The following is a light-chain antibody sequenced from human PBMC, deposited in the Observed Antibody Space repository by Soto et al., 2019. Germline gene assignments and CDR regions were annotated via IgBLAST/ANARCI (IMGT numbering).Light chain of an antibody. J-gene: IGLJ2*01. Sequence: QSVLTQPASVSGSPGQSITISCTGTSSYVGGYNYVSWYQQHPGKAPKLMIYEVTNRPSGVSNRFSGSKSGNTASLTISGLQAEDEADYYCSSYTSSSTPVVFGGGTKVTVL. CDR1: SSYVGGYNY. CDR3: SSYTSSSTPVV. CDR2: EVT. V-gene: IGLV2-14*01.